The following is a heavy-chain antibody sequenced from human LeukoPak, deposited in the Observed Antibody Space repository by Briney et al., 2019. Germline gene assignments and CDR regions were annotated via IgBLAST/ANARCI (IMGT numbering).Heavy chain of an antibody. D-gene: IGHD1-26*01. CDR2: IKQDGSTK. V-gene: IGHV3-7*01. J-gene: IGHJ4*02. CDR3: TRDTDGSLDY. CDR1: GFTFTNSW. Sequence: GGSLRLSCAASGFTFTNSWMAWVRQAPGKGLEWVANIKQDGSTKPYADSLKGRFTISRDNPKNSLYLQMNNLRADDTAVYYCTRDTDGSLDYWGQGILVTVAS.